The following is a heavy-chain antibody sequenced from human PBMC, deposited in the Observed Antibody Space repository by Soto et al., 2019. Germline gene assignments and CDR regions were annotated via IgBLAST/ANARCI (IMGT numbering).Heavy chain of an antibody. CDR1: GYPYTNSY. CDR3: ASDFRTRGWFRQAGNFAMDV. D-gene: IGHD6-19*01. CDR2: IHPNTGGT. J-gene: IGHJ6*02. Sequence: ASVKVSCKASGYPYTNSYMHWVRQAPGQGLEWMGWIHPNTGGTNYAQKFQGRVTMTRDTSVSTVYMELNRLTSDDTAIYFCASDFRTRGWFRQAGNFAMDVWGQGTTVTVSS. V-gene: IGHV1-2*02.